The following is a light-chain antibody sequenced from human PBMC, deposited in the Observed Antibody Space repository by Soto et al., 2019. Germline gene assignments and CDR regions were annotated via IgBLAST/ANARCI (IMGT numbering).Light chain of an antibody. J-gene: IGKJ5*01. CDR1: QSISRY. CDR3: QQSYGTPIT. Sequence: DIQMTQSPCSLSASVGDRVTITWRASQSISRYLNWYQQKPGKAPNLLIYVASSLQSEVPSRFSGSGSGTDFTLTITSLQPEDFATYYCQQSYGTPITFGQGTRLEIK. V-gene: IGKV1-39*01. CDR2: VAS.